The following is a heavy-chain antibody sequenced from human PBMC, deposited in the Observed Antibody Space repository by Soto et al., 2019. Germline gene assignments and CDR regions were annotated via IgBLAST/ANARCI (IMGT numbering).Heavy chain of an antibody. J-gene: IGHJ4*02. V-gene: IGHV3-15*01. CDR2: IKSKTDGGPT. D-gene: IGHD3-10*01. CDR3: AKDILWFGELLYPPFDY. Sequence: GGSLRLSCAASGFTFSNALLSWVRQAPGKGLEWVGRIKSKTDGGPTDYAAPVKVRFTISRDNSKNTLYLQMNSLKAEDTAVYYCAKDILWFGELLYPPFDYWGQGTLVTVSS. CDR1: GFTFSNAL.